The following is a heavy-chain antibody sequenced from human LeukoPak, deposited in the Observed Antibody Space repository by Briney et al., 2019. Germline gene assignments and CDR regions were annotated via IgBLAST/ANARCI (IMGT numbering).Heavy chain of an antibody. CDR1: GFTFSRYS. Sequence: GGSLRLSCAASGFTFSRYSMNWVRQAPGKGLEWVSSISSSSSYIYYADSVKGRFTISRDNAKNSLYLQMNSLRAEDTAVYYCARDRPVLATIAFDIWGQGTMVTVSS. J-gene: IGHJ3*02. D-gene: IGHD5-12*01. CDR3: ARDRPVLATIAFDI. CDR2: ISSSSSYI. V-gene: IGHV3-21*01.